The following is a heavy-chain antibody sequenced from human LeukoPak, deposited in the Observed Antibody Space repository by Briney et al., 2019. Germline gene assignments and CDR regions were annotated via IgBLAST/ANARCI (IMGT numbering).Heavy chain of an antibody. D-gene: IGHD2-2*01. J-gene: IGHJ6*03. V-gene: IGHV4-59*11. Sequence: SETLSLTCTVSGGSISGPYWSWVRQPPGKGLEWIGDVYYSGSTHQNPSLKSRVTISVDTSKNQFSLKLSSVTAADTAVYYCARVSWIPAAIIPTNYYYYMDVWGKGTTVTVSS. CDR1: GGSISGPY. CDR2: VYYSGST. CDR3: ARVSWIPAAIIPTNYYYYMDV.